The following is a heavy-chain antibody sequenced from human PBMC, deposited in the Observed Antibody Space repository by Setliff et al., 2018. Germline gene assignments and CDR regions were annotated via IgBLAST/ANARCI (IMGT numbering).Heavy chain of an antibody. V-gene: IGHV3-13*01. Sequence: LRLSCAASGFTFSSYGMHWVRQPPGKGLEWVSSIGPGGDTDYPGSVKGRFTVSRENANNSLYLRMNSLRAGDTAVYFCARRGYPFYYFHLDVWGKGTTVTVSS. CDR2: IGPGGDT. J-gene: IGHJ6*03. CDR1: GFTFSSYG. CDR3: ARRGYPFYYFHLDV. D-gene: IGHD2-15*01.